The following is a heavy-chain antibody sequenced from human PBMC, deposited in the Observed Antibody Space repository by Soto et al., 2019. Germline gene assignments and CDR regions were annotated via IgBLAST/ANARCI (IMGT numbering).Heavy chain of an antibody. J-gene: IGHJ5*02. D-gene: IGHD2-2*01. CDR1: GFTFSSYA. CDR3: AKSYCSSTSCYAANPLDP. V-gene: IGHV3-23*01. Sequence: EVQLLESGGGLVQPGGSLRLSCAASGFTFSSYAMSWVRQAPGKGLEWVSAISGSGGSTYYADSVKGRFTISSDNSKNTLYLQMNSLRAEDTAVYYCAKSYCSSTSCYAANPLDPWGQGTLVTVS. CDR2: ISGSGGST.